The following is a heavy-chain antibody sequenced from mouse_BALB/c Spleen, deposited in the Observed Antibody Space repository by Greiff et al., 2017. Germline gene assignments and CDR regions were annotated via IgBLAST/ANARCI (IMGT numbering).Heavy chain of an antibody. CDR2: INPYNDGT. Sequence: EVQLQQSGPELVKPGASVKMSCKASGYTFTSYVMHWVKQKPGQGLEWIGYINPYNDGTKYNEKFKGKATLTSDKSSSTAYMELSSLTSEDSAVYYCARKYGNYDDYYAMDYWGQGTSVTVSS. CDR1: GYTFTSYV. CDR3: ARKYGNYDDYYAMDY. D-gene: IGHD2-10*02. V-gene: IGHV1-14*01. J-gene: IGHJ4*01.